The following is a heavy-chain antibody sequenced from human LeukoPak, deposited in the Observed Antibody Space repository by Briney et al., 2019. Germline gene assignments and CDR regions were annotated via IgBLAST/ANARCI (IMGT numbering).Heavy chain of an antibody. V-gene: IGHV4-39*01. CDR3: ARRVVEDTYYYDSSGYSYYFDY. Sequence: PSETLSLTCTVSGGSISSSSYYWVWIRQPPGKGLEWIGGIYYSGSTYYNPSLKRRITISVDTAKNPFSLKLSSVTAADTAVYYCARRVVEDTYYYDSSGYSYYFDYWGQGTLVTVSS. J-gene: IGHJ4*02. D-gene: IGHD3-22*01. CDR2: IYYSGST. CDR1: GGSISSSSYY.